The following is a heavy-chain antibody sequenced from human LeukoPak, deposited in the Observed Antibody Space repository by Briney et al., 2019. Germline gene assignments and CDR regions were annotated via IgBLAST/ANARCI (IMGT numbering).Heavy chain of an antibody. CDR3: ARVELFGELPYYFDY. CDR1: GGSISSYY. D-gene: IGHD3-10*02. V-gene: IGHV4-59*01. CDR2: IYYSGST. J-gene: IGHJ4*02. Sequence: SETLSLTCTVSGGSISSYYWNWIRQPPGKGLEWIGYIYYSGSTNYNPSLKSRVTISVDTSKNQFSLKLSSVTAADTAVYYCARVELFGELPYYFDYWGQGTLVTVSS.